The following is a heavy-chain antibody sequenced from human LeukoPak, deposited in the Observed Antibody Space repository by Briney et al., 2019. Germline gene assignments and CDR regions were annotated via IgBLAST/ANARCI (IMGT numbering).Heavy chain of an antibody. CDR3: ARDYYDRSGYYYDY. CDR1: GGTFSSYA. V-gene: IGHV1-18*01. CDR2: ISTYNGNT. Sequence: ASVKVSCKASGGTFSSYAISWVRQAPGQGLEWMGWISTYNGNTNYAQKLQGRVTMTTDTSTSTAYMELRSLRSDDTAVYYCARDYYDRSGYYYDYWGQGTLVTVSS. D-gene: IGHD3-22*01. J-gene: IGHJ4*02.